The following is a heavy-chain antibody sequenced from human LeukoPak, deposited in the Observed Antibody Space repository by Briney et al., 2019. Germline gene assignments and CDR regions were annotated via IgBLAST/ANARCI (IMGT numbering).Heavy chain of an antibody. CDR3: ARDLTHYFDY. J-gene: IGHJ4*02. V-gene: IGHV3-33*01. CDR2: IWYDGSNK. CDR1: GFTFNSYG. Sequence: GGSLRLSCAASGFTFNSYGIHWVRQAPGKGLEWVAVIWYDGSNKYYADPVKGRFTISRDNSKNTMYLQMNSLRVEDTAVYYCARDLTHYFDYWGQGTLVTVSS.